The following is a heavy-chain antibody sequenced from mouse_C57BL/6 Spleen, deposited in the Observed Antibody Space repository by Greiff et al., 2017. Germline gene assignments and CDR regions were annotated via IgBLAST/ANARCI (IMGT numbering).Heavy chain of an antibody. J-gene: IGHJ3*01. V-gene: IGHV1-82*01. CDR1: GYAFSSSW. CDR2: IYPGDGDT. CDR3: ARDYYGSSYNAY. D-gene: IGHD1-1*01. Sequence: VQLQQSGPELVKPGASVKISCKASGYAFSSSWLNWVKQRPGKGLEWIGRIYPGDGDTNYNGKFKGKATLTADKSSSTAYMQLSSLTSEDSAVYFCARDYYGSSYNAYWGQGTLVTVSA.